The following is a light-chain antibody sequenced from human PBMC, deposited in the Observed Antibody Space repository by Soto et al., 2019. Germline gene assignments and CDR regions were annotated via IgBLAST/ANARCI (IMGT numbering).Light chain of an antibody. J-gene: IGKJ1*01. CDR3: HHYHSAPQT. V-gene: IGKV4-1*01. CDR2: WAS. Sequence: DIVLTQSPDSLAVSLGERATINCKSSQSVLYSPNNKNYLAWYQQKPGQPPKLLVYWASTRESGVPDRFSGSGSGTDFTLTISSLQAEDAAVYYCHHYHSAPQTFGQGPKVEIK. CDR1: QSVLYSPNNKNY.